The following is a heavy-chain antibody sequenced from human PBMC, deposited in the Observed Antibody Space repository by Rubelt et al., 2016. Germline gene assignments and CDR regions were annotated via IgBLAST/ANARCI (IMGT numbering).Heavy chain of an antibody. Sequence: GKGLEWVSYISSRGGNIYYADSVKGRFTIPRDNAKKSLYLQMNSLRAEDTAVYYCTTAEIRIGVVNVRDDAFNIWGQGTTVTVSS. V-gene: IGHV3-48*03. D-gene: IGHD3-22*01. CDR3: TTAEIRIGVVNVRDDAFNI. J-gene: IGHJ3*02. CDR2: ISSRGGNI.